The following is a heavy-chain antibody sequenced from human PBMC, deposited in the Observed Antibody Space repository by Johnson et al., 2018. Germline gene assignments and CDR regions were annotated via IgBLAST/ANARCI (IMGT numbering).Heavy chain of an antibody. CDR1: GFTFDDYT. CDR2: ISWDGGST. CDR3: AKDSSHAEFFHH. Sequence: EVQLVESGGVVVQPGGSLRLSCAASGFTFDDYTMHWVRQAPGKGLEWVSLISWDGGSTYYADSVKGRFTISRANSKNSLYLQMNSLRTEDTALYFGAKDSSHAEFFHHWGQGTLVTVSA. J-gene: IGHJ1*01. V-gene: IGHV3-43*01.